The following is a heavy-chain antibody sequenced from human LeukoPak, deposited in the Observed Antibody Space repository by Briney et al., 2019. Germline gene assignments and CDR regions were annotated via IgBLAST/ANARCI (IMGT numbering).Heavy chain of an antibody. CDR1: GFTFSNYW. V-gene: IGHV3-7*01. CDR3: ARGGSGYSYGKIDS. Sequence: GGSLRLSCAASGFTFSNYWINWVRQAPGKGVEGVANIKQDGSETSCVDSVKGRFTISTDNANTSLYLQMNSLRDEDTAVYYCARGGSGYSYGKIDSWGQGILVTVSS. J-gene: IGHJ4*02. D-gene: IGHD5-18*01. CDR2: IKQDGSET.